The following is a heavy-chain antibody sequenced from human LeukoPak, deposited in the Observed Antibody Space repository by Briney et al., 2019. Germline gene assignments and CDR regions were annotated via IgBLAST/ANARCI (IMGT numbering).Heavy chain of an antibody. J-gene: IGHJ3*02. D-gene: IGHD3-22*01. CDR3: ARDNGVDSSVSHDAFDI. V-gene: IGHV3-21*01. CDR2: ISSSSSYI. Sequence: GGSLRLSCAASGFTFSSYSMNWVRQAPGKGLEWVSSISSSSSYIYYADSVKGRFTISRDNAKNTLYLQMNSLRAEDTAVYYCARDNGVDSSVSHDAFDIWGRGTMVTVSS. CDR1: GFTFSSYS.